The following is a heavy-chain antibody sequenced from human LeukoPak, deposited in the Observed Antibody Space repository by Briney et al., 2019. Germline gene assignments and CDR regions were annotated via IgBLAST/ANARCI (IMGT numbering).Heavy chain of an antibody. V-gene: IGHV3-30*04. CDR1: GFALSSSA. CDR3: ATLPVAGTLDY. D-gene: IGHD6-19*01. J-gene: IGHJ4*02. CDR2: ISYDGSFK. Sequence: HPGRSLRLSCAASGFALSSSAMHWVRQAPGKGLEWVAVISYDGSFKYYADSVKGRFTISRDNSKNTLYLQMDSLRPEDTAMFYCATLPVAGTLDYWGQGTQVTVSS.